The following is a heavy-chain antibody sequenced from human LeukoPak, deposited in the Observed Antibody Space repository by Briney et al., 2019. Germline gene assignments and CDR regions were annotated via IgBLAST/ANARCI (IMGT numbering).Heavy chain of an antibody. D-gene: IGHD3-3*01. CDR3: ARHGGTYYDFWSGSQNDAFDI. CDR1: GGSISSGDYY. J-gene: IGHJ3*02. CDR2: IYYSGST. Sequence: SETLSLTCTVSGGSISSGDYYWSWIRQPPGKGLEWIGYIYYSGSTYYNPSLKSRVTISVDTSKNQFSLKLSSVTAADTAVYYCARHGGTYYDFWSGSQNDAFDIWGQGTMVTVSS. V-gene: IGHV4-30-4*08.